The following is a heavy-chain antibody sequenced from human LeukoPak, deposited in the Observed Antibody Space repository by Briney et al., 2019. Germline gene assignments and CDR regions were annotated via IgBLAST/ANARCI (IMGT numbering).Heavy chain of an antibody. J-gene: IGHJ3*02. D-gene: IGHD3-16*01. CDR2: IYYSGGT. V-gene: IGHV4-39*01. CDR1: GGSISSSSYY. Sequence: SETLSLTCTVSGGSISSSSYYWGWIRQPPGKGLEWIGSIYYSGGTYYNPSLKSRVTISVDTSKNQFSLKLSSVTAADTAVYYCARPDAGGVAAFDAFDIWGQGTMVTVSS. CDR3: ARPDAGGVAAFDAFDI.